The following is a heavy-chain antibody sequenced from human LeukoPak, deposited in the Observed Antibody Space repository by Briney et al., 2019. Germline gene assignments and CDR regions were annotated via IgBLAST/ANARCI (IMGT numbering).Heavy chain of an antibody. D-gene: IGHD3-22*01. V-gene: IGHV4-59*11. CDR2: IYYSGST. CDR3: AREGYYDSSGYFLLPPGDAFDI. Sequence: SETLSLTCTVSGDSISSHYWSWIRQPPGKGLEWIGYIYYSGSTNYNPSLKSRVTISVDTSKNQFSLKLSSVTAADTAVYYCAREGYYDSSGYFLLPPGDAFDIWGQGTMVTVSS. CDR1: GDSISSHY. J-gene: IGHJ3*02.